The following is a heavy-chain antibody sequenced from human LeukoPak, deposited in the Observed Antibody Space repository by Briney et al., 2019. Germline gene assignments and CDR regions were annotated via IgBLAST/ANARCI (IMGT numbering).Heavy chain of an antibody. V-gene: IGHV1-46*01. CDR2: ISPSGGST. CDR1: GYTFTSNY. CDR3: ARGWGPAYCGGDCHRHFDY. Sequence: ASVKVSCKAFGYTFTSNYMHWVRQAPGQGPEWMGVISPSGGSTTYAQKFQGRVTLTRDMSTSTDYLELSSLRSEDTAVYYCARGWGPAYCGGDCHRHFDYWGQGTLVTVSS. J-gene: IGHJ4*02. D-gene: IGHD2-21*02.